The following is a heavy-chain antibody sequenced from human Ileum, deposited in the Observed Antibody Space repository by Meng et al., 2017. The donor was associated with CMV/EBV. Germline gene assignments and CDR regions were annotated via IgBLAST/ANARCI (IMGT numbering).Heavy chain of an antibody. CDR2: IYDIGKT. D-gene: IGHD5-12*01. CDR3: ASVALSTNLFPRSFDY. CDR1: GASISSYY. V-gene: IGHV4-59*12. Sequence: GSLRLSCTVSGASISSYYWSWIRQPPGKGLEWIGYIYDIGKTKYNPLLQSRVTTSVDTSKNQFSLNVRSVTAADTAIYYCASVALSTNLFPRSFDYWGQGPLVTVSS. J-gene: IGHJ4*02.